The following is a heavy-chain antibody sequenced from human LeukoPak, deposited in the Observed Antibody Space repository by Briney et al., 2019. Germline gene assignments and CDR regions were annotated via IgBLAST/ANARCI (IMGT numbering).Heavy chain of an antibody. CDR3: AGPGAGDLDY. J-gene: IGHJ4*02. Sequence: SETLSLTCAVYGWPFGVYYWSWVRQPPGKGLEWIGEINHSGSTNYNPSLKSRVTISVDTSKNHFSLKLSSVTAADTAVYYCAGPGAGDLDYGGQGTLVTVSS. CDR2: INHSGST. D-gene: IGHD3-10*01. CDR1: GWPFGVYY. V-gene: IGHV4-34*01.